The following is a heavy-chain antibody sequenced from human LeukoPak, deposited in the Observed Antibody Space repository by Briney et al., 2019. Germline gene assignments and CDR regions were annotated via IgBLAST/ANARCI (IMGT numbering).Heavy chain of an antibody. CDR2: INPNSGNT. V-gene: IGHV1-8*01. CDR3: ARGGTIFGVVTISPGYYMDV. CDR1: GYTFTSYD. D-gene: IGHD3-3*01. J-gene: IGHJ6*03. Sequence: ASVKVSCKASGYTFTSYDINWVRQATGQGLEWMGWINPNSGNTGYAQKFQGRVTMTRDTSISTAYMELSSLRSEDTAVYYCARGGTIFGVVTISPGYYMDVWGKGTTVTVSS.